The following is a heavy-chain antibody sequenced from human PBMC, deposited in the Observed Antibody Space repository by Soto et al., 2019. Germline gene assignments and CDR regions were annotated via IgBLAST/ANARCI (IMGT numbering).Heavy chain of an antibody. Sequence: QVQLVESGGGVVQPGRSLRLSSAASGFTFSSYAMHWVAVISYDGSNKYYADSVKGRFTISRDNSKNTLYLQMNSLRAEDTAVYYCARGGDCISTSCYAHYYYGMDVWGQGTTVTVSS. CDR1: GFTFSSYA. D-gene: IGHD2-2*01. J-gene: IGHJ6*02. CDR3: ARGGDCISTSCYAHYYYGMDV. V-gene: IGHV3-30-3*01. CDR2: ISYDGSNK.